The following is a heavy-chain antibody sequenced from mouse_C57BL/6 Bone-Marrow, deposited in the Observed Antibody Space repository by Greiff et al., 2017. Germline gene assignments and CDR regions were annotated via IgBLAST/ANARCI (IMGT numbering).Heavy chain of an antibody. V-gene: IGHV5-17*01. CDR2: ISSGSSTI. Sequence: EVKLVESGGGLVKPGGSLTLSCAASGFTFSDYGLHWVRQAPEKGLEWVAYISSGSSTIYYADTVKCRFTISRDNGKNTLFLQMTLLRSGNTAMYYCARSGGITTVVADYAMDYWGQGTSVTVSS. J-gene: IGHJ4*01. CDR3: ARSGGITTVVADYAMDY. D-gene: IGHD1-1*01. CDR1: GFTFSDYG.